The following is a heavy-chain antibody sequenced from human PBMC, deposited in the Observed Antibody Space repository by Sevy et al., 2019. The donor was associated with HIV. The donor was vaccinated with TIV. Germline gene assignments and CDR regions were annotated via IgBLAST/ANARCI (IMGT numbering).Heavy chain of an antibody. CDR2: IKQDGSEK. V-gene: IGHV3-7*03. Sequence: GGSLRLSCAASGFTFSSYWMSWVRQAPGKGLEWVANIKQDGSEKYYVDSVKGRFTNSRDNAKNSRYLQMNSLRAEDTAVYYCARDACSGGSCYSPYYYYGMDVWGQGTTVTVSS. J-gene: IGHJ6*02. CDR3: ARDACSGGSCYSPYYYYGMDV. CDR1: GFTFSSYW. D-gene: IGHD2-15*01.